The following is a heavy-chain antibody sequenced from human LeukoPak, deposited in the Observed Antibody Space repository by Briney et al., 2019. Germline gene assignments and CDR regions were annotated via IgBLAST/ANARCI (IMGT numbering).Heavy chain of an antibody. J-gene: IGHJ4*02. D-gene: IGHD3-3*01. V-gene: IGHV2-5*01. CDR3: AHTMSGYPFDY. Sequence: SGPTLVKPTQTLTLTCTFSGFSLSTSGVGLGWIRQPPGKALEWLALIYWNDDKRYSPSLKSRLTITKDTPKNQVVLTMTNMDPVDTATYYCAHTMSGYPFDYWGQGTLVTVSS. CDR1: GFSLSTSGVG. CDR2: IYWNDDK.